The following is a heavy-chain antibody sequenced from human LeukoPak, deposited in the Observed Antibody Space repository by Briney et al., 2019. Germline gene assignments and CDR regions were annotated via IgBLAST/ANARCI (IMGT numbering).Heavy chain of an antibody. CDR3: ASIVVVVAAPFDY. CDR1: GFTFSSYA. V-gene: IGHV3-23*01. Sequence: GGPLRLSCAASGFTFSSYAMSWVRQAPGKGLEGVSALSGSGGSTYYADSVKGRFTISRDNSKNTLYLQMNSLRGEDTAVYYCASIVVVVAAPFDYWGQGTLVTVSS. CDR2: LSGSGGST. D-gene: IGHD2-15*01. J-gene: IGHJ4*02.